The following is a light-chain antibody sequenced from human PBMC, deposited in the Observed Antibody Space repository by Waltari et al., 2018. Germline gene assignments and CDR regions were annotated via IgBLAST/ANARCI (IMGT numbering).Light chain of an antibody. CDR2: GAS. CDR1: QSVGTK. J-gene: IGKJ5*01. Sequence: EVVMTQSPATLSVSLGDRATLSCRASQSVGTKLAWYHQKPGQPPRLLIYGASTRATGIPARFSGSGSGTEFTLTISSLQSEDFAVYYCQQYNNWPPITFGQGTRLEIK. CDR3: QQYNNWPPIT. V-gene: IGKV3-15*01.